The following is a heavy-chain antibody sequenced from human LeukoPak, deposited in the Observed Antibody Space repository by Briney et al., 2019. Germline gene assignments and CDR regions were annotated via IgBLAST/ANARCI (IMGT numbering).Heavy chain of an antibody. CDR2: MNPNSGNT. D-gene: IGHD3-3*01. J-gene: IGHJ1*01. CDR3: ARVLLTSGYYAQFFHH. Sequence: GASVKVSCKASGYTFKNYDINWVRQATGQGLEWMGWMNPNSGNTGYAQKFQGRVTMTRNTSTSTSYMELSSLRSEDTAVYYCARVLLTSGYYAQFFHHWGQGTLVTVSS. CDR1: GYTFKNYD. V-gene: IGHV1-8*01.